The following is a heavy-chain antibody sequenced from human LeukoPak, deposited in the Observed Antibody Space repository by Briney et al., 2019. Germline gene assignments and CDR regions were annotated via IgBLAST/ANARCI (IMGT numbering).Heavy chain of an antibody. V-gene: IGHV3-33*01. CDR3: ARDRWLQSPGDLGY. J-gene: IGHJ4*02. D-gene: IGHD5-24*01. Sequence: PGRSLRLSCAASGFTFSSYGMHWVRQAPGKGLEWVAVIWYDGSNKYYADSVKGRFTISRDNSKNTLYLQMNSLRAGDTAEYYCARDRWLQSPGDLGYWGQGTLVTVSS. CDR2: IWYDGSNK. CDR1: GFTFSSYG.